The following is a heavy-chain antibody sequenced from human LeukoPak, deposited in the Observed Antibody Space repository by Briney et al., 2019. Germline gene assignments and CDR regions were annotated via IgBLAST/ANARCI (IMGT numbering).Heavy chain of an antibody. D-gene: IGHD3-10*01. Sequence: GGSLRLSCAASGFTFSSYWMHWVRQAPGKGLVWVSRINSDGSSTSYADSLKGRFTISRDNAKNTLYLQMNSLRAEDTAVYYCARDKILWFGNLDYWGQGTLVTVSS. J-gene: IGHJ4*02. V-gene: IGHV3-74*01. CDR2: INSDGSST. CDR3: ARDKILWFGNLDY. CDR1: GFTFSSYW.